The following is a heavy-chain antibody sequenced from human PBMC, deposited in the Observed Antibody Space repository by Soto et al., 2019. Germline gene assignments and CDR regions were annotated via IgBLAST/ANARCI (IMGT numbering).Heavy chain of an antibody. J-gene: IGHJ6*02. V-gene: IGHV3-53*01. CDR3: ATSDIVLVPAAKNYYYYGMDV. CDR2: TYSGGST. Sequence: GRPLRLSCAASGFTFSTCAMSWVRQAPGKGLEWVSVTYSGGSTYYADSVKGRFTISRDNSKNTLYLQMNSLRAEDTAVYYCATSDIVLVPAAKNYYYYGMDVWGQGTTVTVSS. D-gene: IGHD2-2*01. CDR1: GFTFSTCA.